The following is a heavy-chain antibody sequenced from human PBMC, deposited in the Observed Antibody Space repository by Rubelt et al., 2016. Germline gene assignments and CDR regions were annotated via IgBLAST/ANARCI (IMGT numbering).Heavy chain of an antibody. V-gene: IGHV4-34*01. D-gene: IGHD1-26*01. J-gene: IGHJ2*01. CDR3: ARRRRYSGSSYWYFDL. Sequence: QVQLQQWGAGLLKPSETLSLTCAVYGGSFSGYYWSWIRQPPGKGLEWIGEINHSGSTNYNPSLKSRVTISVETSKNRFSLKLSSVTAADTAVYYCARRRRYSGSSYWYFDLWGRGTLVTVSS. CDR2: INHSGST. CDR1: GGSFSGYY.